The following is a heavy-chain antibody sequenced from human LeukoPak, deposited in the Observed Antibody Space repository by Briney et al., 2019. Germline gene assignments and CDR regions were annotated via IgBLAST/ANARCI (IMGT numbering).Heavy chain of an antibody. J-gene: IGHJ3*02. Sequence: GGLRLSCAASGFTFGSYAMHWVRQAPGKGLEYVSAISGDGGTTYYPNSVKGRFTISRDNSKNTLYLQMDSLRPEDMAVYYCARGGIKGPHDAYDIWGQGTVLTVSS. D-gene: IGHD3-10*01. CDR1: GFTFGSYA. V-gene: IGHV3-64*01. CDR3: ARGGIKGPHDAYDI. CDR2: ISGDGGTT.